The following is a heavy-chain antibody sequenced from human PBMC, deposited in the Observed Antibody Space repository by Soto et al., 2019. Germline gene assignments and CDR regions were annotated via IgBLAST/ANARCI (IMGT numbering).Heavy chain of an antibody. D-gene: IGHD3-10*01. J-gene: IGHJ3*02. Sequence: SETLSLTCTVSGGSISSYYWSWIRQPPGKGLEWIGYIYYSGSTNYNPPLKSRVTISVDTSKNQFSLKLSSVTAADTAVYYCARGRGGAFDIWGQGTMVTVSS. CDR2: IYYSGST. CDR1: GGSISSYY. CDR3: ARGRGGAFDI. V-gene: IGHV4-59*01.